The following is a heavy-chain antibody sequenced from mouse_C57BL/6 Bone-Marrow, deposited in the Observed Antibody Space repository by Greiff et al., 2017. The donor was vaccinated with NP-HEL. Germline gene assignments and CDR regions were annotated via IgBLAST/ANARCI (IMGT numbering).Heavy chain of an antibody. D-gene: IGHD1-1*01. J-gene: IGHJ3*01. V-gene: IGHV5-6*02. CDR1: GFTFSSYG. Sequence: DVMLVESGGDLVKPGGSLKLSCAASGFTFSSYGMSWVRQTPDKRLEWVATISSGGSYTYYPDSVKGRFTISRDNAKNTLYLQMSSLKSEDTAMYYCARLYGSSSFAYWGQGTLVTVSA. CDR3: ARLYGSSSFAY. CDR2: ISSGGSYT.